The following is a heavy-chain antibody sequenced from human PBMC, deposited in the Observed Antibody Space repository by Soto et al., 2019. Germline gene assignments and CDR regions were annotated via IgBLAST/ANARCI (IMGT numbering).Heavy chain of an antibody. CDR2: TYHSGST. CDR1: GGSISSGGYS. V-gene: IGHV4-30-2*01. Sequence: SETLSLTCAVSGGSISSGGYSWSWIRQPPGKGLEWIGYTYHSGSTYYNPSLKSRVTISVDRSKNQFSLKLSSVTAADTAVYYCARALPGWSGYYDGAFDIWGQGTMVTVSS. J-gene: IGHJ3*02. D-gene: IGHD3-3*01. CDR3: ARALPGWSGYYDGAFDI.